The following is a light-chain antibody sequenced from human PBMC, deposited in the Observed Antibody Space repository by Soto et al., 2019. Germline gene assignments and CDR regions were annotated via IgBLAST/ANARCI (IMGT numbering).Light chain of an antibody. Sequence: QSALTQPASVSGSPGQSITFSCTGTSNDIGGYNYVSWYQQHPGKAPKLMIFDVSNRPSGVSYRFYGSKSGNTASLTISGLQAEDEADYYCSSYTSSSTLLFGGGTKLTVL. CDR2: DVS. V-gene: IGLV2-14*01. CDR1: SNDIGGYNY. CDR3: SSYTSSSTLL. J-gene: IGLJ2*01.